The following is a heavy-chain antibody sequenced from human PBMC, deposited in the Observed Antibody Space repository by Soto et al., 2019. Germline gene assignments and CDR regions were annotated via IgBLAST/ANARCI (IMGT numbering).Heavy chain of an antibody. Sequence: GGSLRLSCAASGFTFSSYAMHWVRQAPGKGLEWVAVISYDGSNKYYADSVKGRFTISRDNSKNTLYLQMNSLRAEDTAVYYCTTNYYDSSGYDNWFDPWGQGTLVTVS. CDR1: GFTFSSYA. V-gene: IGHV3-30-3*01. J-gene: IGHJ5*02. CDR2: ISYDGSNK. D-gene: IGHD3-22*01. CDR3: TTNYYDSSGYDNWFDP.